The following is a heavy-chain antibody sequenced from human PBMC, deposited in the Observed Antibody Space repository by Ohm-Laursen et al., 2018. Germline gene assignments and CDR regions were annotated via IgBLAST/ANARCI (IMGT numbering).Heavy chain of an antibody. J-gene: IGHJ3*02. CDR1: GGSISNYY. V-gene: IGHV4-4*07. CDR2: IYDTGNT. CDR3: AASSNTLFKGSFDI. D-gene: IGHD4-11*01. Sequence: SDTLSLTCTVSGGSISNYYWSWIRQPAGKDPEWIGRIYDTGNTNYNPSLKTRVTISVDTSKNQLFLKLSSVTAADTAVYFCAASSNTLFKGSFDIWGQGTMATVSS.